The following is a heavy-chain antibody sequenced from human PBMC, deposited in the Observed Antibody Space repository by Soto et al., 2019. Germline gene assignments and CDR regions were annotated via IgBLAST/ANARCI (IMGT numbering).Heavy chain of an antibody. J-gene: IGHJ4*02. CDR1: GFTFSSYG. D-gene: IGHD3-22*01. Sequence: GGSLRLSCAASGFTFSSYGMSWVRQAPGKGLEWVSSVTSSPSSMFYADSVKGRFTISRDDAKDSLFLQMNSLRADDTAVYYCAREADFASSGYVLDYWGLGTLVTVSS. V-gene: IGHV3-21*01. CDR2: VTSSPSSM. CDR3: AREADFASSGYVLDY.